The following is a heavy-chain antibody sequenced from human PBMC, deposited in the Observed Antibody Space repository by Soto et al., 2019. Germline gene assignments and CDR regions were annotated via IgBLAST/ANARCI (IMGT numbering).Heavy chain of an antibody. CDR3: AKNPGYYYDSTGYHFDY. V-gene: IGHV3-11*01. J-gene: IGHJ4*02. Sequence: PGGSLRLSCAASGFTFSDYYMGWIRQAPGKGLEWVSYISSSGGTTYYADSVKGRFTISRDNSKNTLYLQMNSLRAEDTAVYYCAKNPGYYYDSTGYHFDYWGQGTLVTVSS. D-gene: IGHD3-22*01. CDR2: ISSSGGTT. CDR1: GFTFSDYY.